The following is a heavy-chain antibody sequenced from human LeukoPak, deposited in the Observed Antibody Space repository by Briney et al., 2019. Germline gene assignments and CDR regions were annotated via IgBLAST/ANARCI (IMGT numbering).Heavy chain of an antibody. V-gene: IGHV4-59*01. CDR1: GGSISSDY. CDR3: TRGLYCSSTSCYVNYYYYYYMDV. Sequence: SETLSLTCTVSGGSISSDYWSWIRQPPGKGLEWIGYIYYSGSTNYNPSLKSRVTISVDTSKNQFSLKLSSVTAADTAVYYCTRGLYCSSTSCYVNYYYYYYMDVWGKGTTVTVSS. J-gene: IGHJ6*03. D-gene: IGHD2-2*01. CDR2: IYYSGST.